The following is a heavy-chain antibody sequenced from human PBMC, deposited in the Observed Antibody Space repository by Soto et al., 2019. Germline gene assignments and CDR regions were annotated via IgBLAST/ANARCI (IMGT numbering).Heavy chain of an antibody. V-gene: IGHV3-21*01. CDR1: GFTFSSYS. CDR2: ISSSSSYI. J-gene: IGHJ5*02. CDR3: ARDPTSSSLNWFDP. D-gene: IGHD6-13*01. Sequence: GWSLRLSCAASGFTFSSYSMNWVRQAPGKGLEWVSSISSSSSYIYYADSVKGRFTISRDNAKNSLYLQMNSLRAEDTAVYYCARDPTSSSLNWFDPWGQGTLVTVSS.